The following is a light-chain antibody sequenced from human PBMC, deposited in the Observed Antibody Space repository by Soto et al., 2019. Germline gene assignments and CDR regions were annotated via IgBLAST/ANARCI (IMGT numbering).Light chain of an antibody. CDR1: QSVSSN. J-gene: IGKJ5*01. V-gene: IGKV3-11*01. Sequence: EIVLTQSPVTLSLSPGERATLSCRASQSVSSNLAWYQQKPGQAPRLLIYDASNRATGIPARFSGSGSGTDFTLTISGLEPEDFVVYYCQQRSSSITFGQGTRLEIK. CDR2: DAS. CDR3: QQRSSSIT.